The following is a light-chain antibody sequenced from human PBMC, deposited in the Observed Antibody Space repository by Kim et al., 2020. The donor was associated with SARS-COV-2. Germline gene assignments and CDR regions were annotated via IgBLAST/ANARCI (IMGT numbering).Light chain of an antibody. Sequence: ATINCKSSQSLLSGSNNKNYMGWYQQKPGQSPKLLISWASIRESGVPDRFTGSGSGTDFTLTISSLQAEDVAVYYCKQYYSSPLTFGQGTRLEIK. CDR1: QSLLSGSNNKNY. J-gene: IGKJ5*01. CDR3: KQYYSSPLT. CDR2: WAS. V-gene: IGKV4-1*01.